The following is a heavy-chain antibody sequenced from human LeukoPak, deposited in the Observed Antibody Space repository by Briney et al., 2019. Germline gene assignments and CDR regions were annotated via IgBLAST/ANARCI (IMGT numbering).Heavy chain of an antibody. CDR2: ISGSGGST. V-gene: IGHV3-23*01. D-gene: IGHD5-24*01. CDR3: AKARGRDGYKDELDY. Sequence: GGSLRLSCAASEFTFSSCAMSWVRQAPGEGLEWVSVISGSGGSTYYADSVKGRFTIFRDNSKNTLYLQMNSLRAEDTAVYYCAKARGRDGYKDELDYWGQGTLVTVSS. CDR1: EFTFSSCA. J-gene: IGHJ4*02.